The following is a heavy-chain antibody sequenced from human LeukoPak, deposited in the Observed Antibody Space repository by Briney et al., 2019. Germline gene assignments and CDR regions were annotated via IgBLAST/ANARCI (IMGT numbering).Heavy chain of an antibody. Sequence: QPGGSLRLSCAASGFTFSSYAMTWVRQAPGKGLEWVSVISFRGDSTYYADSVKGRFTISRDNSKNTLFMQMNSLRAEDTAVYYCAKDFYDSSGSRYDYWGQGTLVTVSS. CDR1: GFTFSSYA. J-gene: IGHJ4*02. CDR2: ISFRGDST. D-gene: IGHD3-22*01. V-gene: IGHV3-23*01. CDR3: AKDFYDSSGSRYDY.